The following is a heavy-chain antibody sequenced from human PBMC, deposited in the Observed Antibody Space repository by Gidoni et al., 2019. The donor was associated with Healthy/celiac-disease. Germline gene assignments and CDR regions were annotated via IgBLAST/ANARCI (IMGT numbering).Heavy chain of an antibody. J-gene: IGHJ4*02. V-gene: IGHV4-39*07. CDR1: GGSISSSSSY. CDR2: IYYSVST. CDR3: AREGTRGYSGYAPPFDY. D-gene: IGHD5-12*01. Sequence: QLQLQESGPGLVKPSETLSLTCTVSGGSISSSSSYWGWIRQPPGKGLEWIGSIYYSVSTYYNPSLKSRVTISVDTSKNQFSLKLSSVTAADTAVYYCAREGTRGYSGYAPPFDYWGQGTLVTVSS.